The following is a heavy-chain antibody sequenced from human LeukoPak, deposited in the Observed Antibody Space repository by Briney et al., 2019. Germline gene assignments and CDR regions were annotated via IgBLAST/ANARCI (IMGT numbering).Heavy chain of an antibody. CDR1: GDSLSSNSAA. D-gene: IGHD4-17*01. J-gene: IGHJ6*02. CDR3: ARGGEGYGDPYYYYGIDV. CDR2: TYYRSKWYN. Sequence: PSQTLSLTCAISGDSLSSNSAAWNWIRQSPSRGLEWLGRTYYRSKWYNDYAVSLKSRITINPDTSKNQFSLQLNSVTPEDTAVYYCARGGEGYGDPYYYYGIDVWGHGTTVTVSS. V-gene: IGHV6-1*01.